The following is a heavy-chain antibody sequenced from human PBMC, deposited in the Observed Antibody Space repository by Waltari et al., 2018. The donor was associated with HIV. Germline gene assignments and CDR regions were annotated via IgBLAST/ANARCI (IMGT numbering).Heavy chain of an antibody. CDR2: ISGSGSTI. CDR1: RLTFSNYD. J-gene: IGHJ3*01. V-gene: IGHV3-48*03. Sequence: EVQLVESGGGAVKPGGSLRLSCVASRLTFSNYDMNLVRQAPGKDLEWISYISGSGSTIYYSDSVKGRFTISRDNAKNSLYLRMNYLTAEDTAIYYCARDGHHGVTKRGNAFDLWGQGTMVTVSP. D-gene: IGHD2-21*02. CDR3: ARDGHHGVTKRGNAFDL.